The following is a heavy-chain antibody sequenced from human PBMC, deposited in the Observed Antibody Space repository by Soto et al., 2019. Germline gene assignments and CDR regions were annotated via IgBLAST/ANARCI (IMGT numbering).Heavy chain of an antibody. Sequence: QVQLQESGPGLVKPSGTLSLPCAVSSDSISSSTWWSWARQPPGRGLEWIGEIFHSGSTNYNPSLKSRVTISVGKSKNQFSLNLTSVTAADTAVYYCASSPGSLAGDYWGQGILVSVTS. CDR1: SDSISSSTW. J-gene: IGHJ4*02. V-gene: IGHV4-4*02. CDR3: ASSPGSLAGDY. D-gene: IGHD2-15*01. CDR2: IFHSGST.